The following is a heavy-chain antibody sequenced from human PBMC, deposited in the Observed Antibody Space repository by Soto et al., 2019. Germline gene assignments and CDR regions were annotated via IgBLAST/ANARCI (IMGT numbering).Heavy chain of an antibody. J-gene: IGHJ4*02. Sequence: QVQLQESGPGLVKPSGTLSLTCAVSSGSISSSNWWRWVRQPPGQGLEWIGEIYHSGTTNYNPSLKRRVTIAADKNTNQCTLKLSSVTAADTAVYYCATGPSNSGWVGYWGQGTLVTVSS. D-gene: IGHD6-19*01. CDR2: IYHSGTT. CDR3: ATGPSNSGWVGY. V-gene: IGHV4-4*02. CDR1: SGSISSSNW.